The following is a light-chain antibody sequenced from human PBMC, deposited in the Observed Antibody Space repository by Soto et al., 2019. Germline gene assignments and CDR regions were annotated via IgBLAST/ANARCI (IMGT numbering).Light chain of an antibody. V-gene: IGLV2-14*01. Sequence: QSALTQPASVSGSPGQSITISCTGTSSDVGSYNYVSWYQQHPGKAPKLMIYEVSNRPSGVSNRLSGSKSGNTASLTNSGLQAEDESSHYCSSYTSISTRVFGGGSQLTVL. J-gene: IGLJ3*02. CDR2: EVS. CDR3: SSYTSISTRV. CDR1: SSDVGSYNY.